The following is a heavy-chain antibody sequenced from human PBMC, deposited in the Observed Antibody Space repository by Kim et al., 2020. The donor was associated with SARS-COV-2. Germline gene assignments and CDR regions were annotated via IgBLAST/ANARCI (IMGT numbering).Heavy chain of an antibody. Sequence: GGSLRLSCAASGFIFDDYGMHWVRQVPGKGLECVCLISREGGKTYYADSVKGRFTFSNNNNKNSVYLQMNSLRIEDSGLYYCARDSFPRQWLVPPQFESRGQGSMVTVSS. D-gene: IGHD6-19*01. CDR2: ISREGGKT. V-gene: IGHV3-43*01. J-gene: IGHJ4*02. CDR1: GFIFDDYG. CDR3: ARDSFPRQWLVPPQFES.